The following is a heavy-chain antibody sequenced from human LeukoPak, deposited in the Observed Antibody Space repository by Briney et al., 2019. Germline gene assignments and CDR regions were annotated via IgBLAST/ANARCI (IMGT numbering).Heavy chain of an antibody. CDR1: RFTFSSYS. V-gene: IGHV3-21*01. D-gene: IGHD3-10*02. Sequence: GGSLRLSCAASRFTFSSYSMNWVRQAPGKGLEWVSSISSSGSYIYYADSVKGRFTISRDNAKNSLYLQMNSLRAEDTAVYYCAELGITMIGGVWGKGTTVTISS. J-gene: IGHJ6*04. CDR3: AELGITMIGGV. CDR2: ISSSGSYI.